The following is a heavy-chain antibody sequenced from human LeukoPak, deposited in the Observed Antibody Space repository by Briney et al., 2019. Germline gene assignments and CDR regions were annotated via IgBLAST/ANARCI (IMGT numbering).Heavy chain of an antibody. V-gene: IGHV3-7*01. Sequence: GGSLRLSCAASGFTFSRYWMSWVRQSPGKGLEWVANMDEDGGDKSYVGSAKGRFTISRDNAKNSLYLQMNSLRAEDTAVYYCARVSPNTVTTLQYFDYWGQGTLVTVSS. CDR1: GFTFSRYW. J-gene: IGHJ4*02. D-gene: IGHD4-17*01. CDR3: ARVSPNTVTTLQYFDY. CDR2: MDEDGGDK.